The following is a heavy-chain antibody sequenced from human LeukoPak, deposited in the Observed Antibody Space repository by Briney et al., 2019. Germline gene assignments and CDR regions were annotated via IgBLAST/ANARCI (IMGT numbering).Heavy chain of an antibody. J-gene: IGHJ4*02. Sequence: SETLSLTCTVSGGSISSYYWSWIRQPAGKGLEWIGRIYTSGSTNYNPSLKSRVTMSVDTSKNQFSLKLSSVTAADTAVYYCARSHHRIVGATPQYYFDYWGQGTLVTVSS. CDR3: ARSHHRIVGATPQYYFDY. CDR2: IYTSGST. V-gene: IGHV4-4*07. CDR1: GGSISSYY. D-gene: IGHD1-26*01.